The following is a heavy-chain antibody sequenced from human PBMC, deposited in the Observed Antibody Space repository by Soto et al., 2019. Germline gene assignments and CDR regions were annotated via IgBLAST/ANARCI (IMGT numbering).Heavy chain of an antibody. J-gene: IGHJ6*01. V-gene: IGHV4-4*07. D-gene: IGHD2-15*01. CDR2: LYSSGST. CDR3: VRDCSGGGCYSDYGMDV. Sequence: SETLSLTCTVSGDSIRDFYWSWIRQPAGKGLEFIGRLYSSGSTDYNPPLKSRVTMSVDRSNNQFSLKLTSVTAADTAVYYCVRDCSGGGCYSDYGMDVWGPGTTVTVSS. CDR1: GDSIRDFY.